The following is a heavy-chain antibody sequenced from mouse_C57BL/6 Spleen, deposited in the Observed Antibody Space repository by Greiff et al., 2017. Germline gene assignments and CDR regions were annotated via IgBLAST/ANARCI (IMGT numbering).Heavy chain of an antibody. Sequence: QVQLQQPGAELVMPGASVKLSCKASGYTFTSYWMHWVQQRPGQGLEWIGEIDPSDSYTNYNQKFKGKSTLTVDKSSSTAYMQLSSLTSEDSAVYYCARGGVLRSFAYWGQGTLVTVSA. D-gene: IGHD1-1*01. J-gene: IGHJ3*01. CDR2: IDPSDSYT. V-gene: IGHV1-69*01. CDR1: GYTFTSYW. CDR3: ARGGVLRSFAY.